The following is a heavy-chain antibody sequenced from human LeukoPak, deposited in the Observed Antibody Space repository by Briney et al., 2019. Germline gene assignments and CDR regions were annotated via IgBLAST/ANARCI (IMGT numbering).Heavy chain of an antibody. D-gene: IGHD2-2*01. Sequence: SETLSLTCALYGGSFSGYYWSWIRRPPGKGLEWIAEINHGGSTNYHPSLESRVTISLDTSNNQFSLKLSSVTAADTAVYYCARGNRGGYCSSASCSGSFDPWGQGSQVTVSS. V-gene: IGHV4-34*01. CDR1: GGSFSGYY. CDR2: INHGGST. CDR3: ARGNRGGYCSSASCSGSFDP. J-gene: IGHJ5*02.